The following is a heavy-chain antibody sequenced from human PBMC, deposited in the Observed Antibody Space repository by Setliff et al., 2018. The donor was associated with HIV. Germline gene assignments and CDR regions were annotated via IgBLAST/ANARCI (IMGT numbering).Heavy chain of an antibody. V-gene: IGHV4-59*01. CDR1: GGSITGYF. CDR3: AREIYGGNSRPFDY. D-gene: IGHD4-17*01. Sequence: SETLSLTCTVSGGSITGYFWNWIRQSPGKGLEWIGYIYYNGNTNYNPTHNSRGTISVDTSKNQFSLKLTSVTAADTAVYYCAREIYGGNSRPFDYWGQGTLVTVSS. CDR2: IYYNGNT. J-gene: IGHJ4*02.